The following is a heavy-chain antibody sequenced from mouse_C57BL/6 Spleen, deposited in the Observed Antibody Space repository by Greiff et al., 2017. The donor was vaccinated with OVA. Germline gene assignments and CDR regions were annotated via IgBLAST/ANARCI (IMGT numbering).Heavy chain of an antibody. Sequence: EVKLQESGPELVKPGASVKIPCKASGYTFTDYNMDWVKQSHGKSLEWIGDINPNNGGTIYNQKFKGKATLTVDKSSSTAYMELRSLTSEDTAVYYCASHYYGSSPFAYWGQGTLVTVSA. CDR2: INPNNGGT. D-gene: IGHD1-1*01. J-gene: IGHJ3*01. V-gene: IGHV1-18*01. CDR3: ASHYYGSSPFAY. CDR1: GYTFTDYN.